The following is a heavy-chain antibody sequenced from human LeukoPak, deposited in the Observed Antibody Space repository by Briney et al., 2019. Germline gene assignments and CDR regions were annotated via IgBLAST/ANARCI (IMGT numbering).Heavy chain of an antibody. J-gene: IGHJ4*02. CDR3: ARGRRLGPFDDFWSGSTFYFDY. V-gene: IGHV3-53*01. CDR1: GFTVSSNY. Sequence: PGGSLRLSCAASGFTVSSNYMSWVRQAPGKGLEWVSVIYSGDGAYYADSVKGRFTVSRDNSKNTLYLQMNSLRAEDTAVYYCARGRRLGPFDDFWSGSTFYFDYWGQGTLVTVSS. D-gene: IGHD3-3*01. CDR2: IYSGDGA.